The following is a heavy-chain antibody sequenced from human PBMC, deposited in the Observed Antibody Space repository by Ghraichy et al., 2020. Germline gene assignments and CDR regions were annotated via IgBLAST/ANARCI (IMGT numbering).Heavy chain of an antibody. V-gene: IGHV4-34*01. J-gene: IGHJ4*02. CDR1: GGSYSGFY. CDR3: ATLGGGLSTATAWATVYYFDY. CDR2: INHNGDT. D-gene: IGHD1-26*01. Sequence: SETLSLTCAVYGGSYSGFYWSWIRQSPGKGLEWMGQINHNGDTDYNPSLGGRVTISLDRSQNQFSVKMTSVTAADTAMYYCATLGGGLSTATAWATVYYFDYWGQGTLVTVSS.